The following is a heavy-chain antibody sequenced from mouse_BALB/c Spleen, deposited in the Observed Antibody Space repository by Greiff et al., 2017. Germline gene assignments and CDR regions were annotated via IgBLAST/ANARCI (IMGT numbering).Heavy chain of an antibody. Sequence: VQLKQSGAELVKPGASVKLSCTASGFNIKDTYMHWVKQRPEQGLEWIGRIDPANGNTKYDPKFQGKATITADTTSNTAYLQLSSLTSEDTAVYYCAPLYYGNYFYAMDYWGQGTSVTVSS. CDR2: IDPANGNT. J-gene: IGHJ4*01. V-gene: IGHV14-3*02. CDR1: GFNIKDTY. CDR3: APLYYGNYFYAMDY. D-gene: IGHD2-1*01.